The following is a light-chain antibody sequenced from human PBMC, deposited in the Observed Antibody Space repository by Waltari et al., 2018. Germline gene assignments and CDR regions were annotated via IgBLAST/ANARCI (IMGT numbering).Light chain of an antibody. Sequence: EIVLTQSTATLSLSPVERVTRSCRASQSVNSYLAWYQQKPGQAPRLLVYDASNRATGTPARFSGSGSGTDFTLTISSLEPEDFAVYYCQQRSTWPLTFGGGTKVEIK. CDR3: QQRSTWPLT. CDR2: DAS. CDR1: QSVNSY. J-gene: IGKJ4*01. V-gene: IGKV3-11*01.